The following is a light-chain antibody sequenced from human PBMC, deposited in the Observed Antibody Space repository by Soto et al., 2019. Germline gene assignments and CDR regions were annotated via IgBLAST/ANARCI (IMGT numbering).Light chain of an antibody. V-gene: IGKV1-5*03. J-gene: IGKJ1*01. Sequence: DIQITQSPSTLSASVGDRVTITCRASQSITTWLAWYQQKPGKAPKLLIYKASSIENGVPPRFSGSGSGTEFTLTISGLQPDYFATYYCQQYDSYSLWMFGQGTKVEIK. CDR2: KAS. CDR3: QQYDSYSLWM. CDR1: QSITTW.